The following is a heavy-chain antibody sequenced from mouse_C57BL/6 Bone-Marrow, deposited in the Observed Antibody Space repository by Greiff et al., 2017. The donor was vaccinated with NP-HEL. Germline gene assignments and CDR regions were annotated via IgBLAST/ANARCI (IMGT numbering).Heavy chain of an antibody. D-gene: IGHD1-1*01. J-gene: IGHJ1*03. CDR3: ASFYYYGSSYGYFDV. V-gene: IGHV5-4*01. CDR1: GFTFSSYA. Sequence: VQLKESGGGLVKPGGSLKLSCAASGFTFSSYAMSWVRQTPEKRLEWVATISDGGSYTYYPDNVKGRFTISRDNAKNNLYLQMSHLKSEDTAMYYCASFYYYGSSYGYFDVWGTGTTVTVSS. CDR2: ISDGGSYT.